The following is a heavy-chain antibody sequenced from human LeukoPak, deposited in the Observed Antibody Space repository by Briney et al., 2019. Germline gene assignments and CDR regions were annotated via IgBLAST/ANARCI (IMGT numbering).Heavy chain of an antibody. Sequence: ASVKVSCKASGYTFTSYAMHWVRQAPGQRLEWMGWSNAGNGNTKYSQEFQGRVTITRDTSASTAYMELSSLRSDDTAVYYCARVAGTYYDFWSGYDFDYWGQGTLVTVSS. CDR3: ARVAGTYYDFWSGYDFDY. CDR1: GYTFTSYA. V-gene: IGHV1-3*02. J-gene: IGHJ4*02. D-gene: IGHD3-3*01. CDR2: SNAGNGNT.